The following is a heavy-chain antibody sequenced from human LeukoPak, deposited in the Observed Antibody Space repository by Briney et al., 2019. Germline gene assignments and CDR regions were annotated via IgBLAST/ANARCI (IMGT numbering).Heavy chain of an antibody. CDR1: GDTFSSYA. Sequence: SVKVSCKASGDTFSSYAISWVRRAPGQGLEWMGGIIPLLGTTKYAQKFQGRITITADELTTTAYMEVSSLRSEDTAVYYCARNLYGRSGYYLHLDSWGQGTLVTVSS. CDR3: ARNLYGRSGYYLHLDS. D-gene: IGHD3-22*01. J-gene: IGHJ4*02. V-gene: IGHV1-69*13. CDR2: IIPLLGTT.